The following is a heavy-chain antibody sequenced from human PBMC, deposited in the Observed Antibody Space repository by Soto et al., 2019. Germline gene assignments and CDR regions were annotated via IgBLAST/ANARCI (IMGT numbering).Heavy chain of an antibody. D-gene: IGHD1-26*01. CDR2: IRSGANGGTT. CDR3: TRVGKFDY. J-gene: IGHJ4*02. Sequence: PGGSLRLSCTGSGFTFADYTMSWVRQAPGKGLEWVGLIRSGANGGTTHYAASVHGGFIISRDDSRGIAFLQMNNLKSEDTAVYYCTRVGKFDYWGQGTLVTVSS. V-gene: IGHV3-49*04. CDR1: GFTFADYT.